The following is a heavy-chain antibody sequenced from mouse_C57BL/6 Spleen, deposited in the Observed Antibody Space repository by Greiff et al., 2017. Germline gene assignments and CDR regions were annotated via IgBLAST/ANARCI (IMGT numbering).Heavy chain of an antibody. Sequence: EVQLQQSGAELVRPGASVKLSCTASGFNIKDDYMHWVKQRPEQGLEWIGWIDPENGDTEYASKFQGKATITADTSSNTAYLQLSSLTSEDTAVYYCTLWGFDYWGQGTTLTVSS. CDR3: TLWGFDY. CDR1: GFNIKDDY. J-gene: IGHJ2*01. CDR2: IDPENGDT. D-gene: IGHD6-1*01. V-gene: IGHV14-4*01.